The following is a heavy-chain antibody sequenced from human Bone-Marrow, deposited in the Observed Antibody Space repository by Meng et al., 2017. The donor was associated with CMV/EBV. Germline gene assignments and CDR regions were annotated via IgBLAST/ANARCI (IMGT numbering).Heavy chain of an antibody. Sequence: SQTLSLTCAISGDSVSSDSGAWNWIRQSPSRGLEWLGRTYYRSKWNTDYAVPVKSRMTIKSDTSKNQFSLKLSSVTAADTAVYYCARVGLRANWFDPWGERTLVTVSS. V-gene: IGHV6-1*01. CDR2: TYYRSKWNT. CDR1: GDSVSSDSGA. J-gene: IGHJ5*02. D-gene: IGHD3-10*01. CDR3: ARVGLRANWFDP.